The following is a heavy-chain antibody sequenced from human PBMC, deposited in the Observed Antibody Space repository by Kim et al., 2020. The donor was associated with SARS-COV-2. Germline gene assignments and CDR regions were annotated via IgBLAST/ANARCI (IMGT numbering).Heavy chain of an antibody. D-gene: IGHD6-13*01. CDR3: AKDKRAAAGTAFDI. J-gene: IGHJ3*02. V-gene: IGHV3-9*01. Sequence: DSLKGRFTISRDNAKNSLYLQMNSLRAEDTALYYCAKDKRAAAGTAFDIWGQGTMVTVSS.